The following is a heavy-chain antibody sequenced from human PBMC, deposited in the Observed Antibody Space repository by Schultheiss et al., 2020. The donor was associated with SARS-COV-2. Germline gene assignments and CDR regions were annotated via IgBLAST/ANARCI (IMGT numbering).Heavy chain of an antibody. CDR1: GFTFSSYA. D-gene: IGHD2/OR15-2a*01. V-gene: IGHV3-23*01. J-gene: IGHJ4*02. CDR2: ISGSGGST. CDR3: ARDRSHSRSPSFDY. Sequence: GESLKISCAASGFTFSSYAMSWVRQAPGKGLEWVSAISGSGGSTYYADSVKGRFTISRDNAKNSLYLQMNSLRAEDTAVYYCARDRSHSRSPSFDYWGQGTLVTVSS.